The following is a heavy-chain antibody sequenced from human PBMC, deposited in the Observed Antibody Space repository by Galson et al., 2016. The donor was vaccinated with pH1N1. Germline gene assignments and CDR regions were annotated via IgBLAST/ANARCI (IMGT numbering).Heavy chain of an antibody. D-gene: IGHD3-10*01. V-gene: IGHV3-20*04. CDR1: GFTFNEYG. J-gene: IGHJ3*02. CDR3: VRKNYGDAFDI. CDR2: VIWNGVSP. Sequence: SLRLSCAASGFTFNEYGMNWVRQAPGKGLEWVSGVIWNGVSPGYADSVKGRFTISRDNAKKSLYLQLNSLRAEDTAVYYCVRKNYGDAFDIWGRGTMVTVSS.